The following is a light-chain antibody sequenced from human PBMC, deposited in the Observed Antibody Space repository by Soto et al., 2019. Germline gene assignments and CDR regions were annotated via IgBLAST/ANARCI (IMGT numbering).Light chain of an antibody. CDR1: QSVSSSY. CDR2: GAS. V-gene: IGKV3-20*01. CDR3: QQYGSLPIT. J-gene: IGKJ5*01. Sequence: EIVLTQSPGTLSLSPGERATLSCRASQSVSSSYLAWYQQNPGQAPRLLIYGASRRATGIPDRFSGSGSGTDFTLTISRLEPEDFAVYYCQQYGSLPITFGQGTRLEIK.